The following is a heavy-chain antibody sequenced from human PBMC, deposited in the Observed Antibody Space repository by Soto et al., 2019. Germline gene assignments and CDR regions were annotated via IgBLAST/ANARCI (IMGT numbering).Heavy chain of an antibody. Sequence: QVQLVESGGGVVQPGRSLRLSCAASGFTFSSYAMHWVRQAPGKGLEWVAVISYDGSNKYYADSVKGRCTISRDNSKNTRYLQMNSRRAEDTAGEYGARDTGDGYKYGDGWFDPGGQGTLVTVSS. D-gene: IGHD5-12*01. CDR3: ARDTGDGYKYGDGWFDP. V-gene: IGHV3-30-3*01. CDR2: ISYDGSNK. J-gene: IGHJ5*02. CDR1: GFTFSSYA.